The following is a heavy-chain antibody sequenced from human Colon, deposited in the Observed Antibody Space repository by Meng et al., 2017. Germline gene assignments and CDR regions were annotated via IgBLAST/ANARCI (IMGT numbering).Heavy chain of an antibody. J-gene: IGHJ4*02. Sequence: EVQLVESGGGLVKPGGSLSLSCAASGLTFISYSMNWVRQAPGKGLEWVSSVSSNSYYIYYADSVEGRFTISRDNAKNSLYLQMNSLRAEDTAVYYCARAEYGDLDFDHWGQGTLVTVSS. D-gene: IGHD4-17*01. CDR1: GLTFISYS. CDR3: ARAEYGDLDFDH. V-gene: IGHV3-21*06. CDR2: VSSNSYYI.